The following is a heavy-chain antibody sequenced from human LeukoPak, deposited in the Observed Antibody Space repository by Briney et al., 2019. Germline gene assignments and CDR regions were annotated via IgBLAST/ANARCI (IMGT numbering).Heavy chain of an antibody. D-gene: IGHD4-17*01. V-gene: IGHV4-38-2*02. CDR1: GYSISSGYY. Sequence: SETLSFTCTVSGYSISSGYYWGWIRQPPGKGLEWIGSIYHSGSTYYNPSLKSRVTISVDTSKNQFSLKLSSVTAADTAVYYCAGGDYHYFDYWGQGTLVTVSS. CDR2: IYHSGST. CDR3: AGGDYHYFDY. J-gene: IGHJ4*02.